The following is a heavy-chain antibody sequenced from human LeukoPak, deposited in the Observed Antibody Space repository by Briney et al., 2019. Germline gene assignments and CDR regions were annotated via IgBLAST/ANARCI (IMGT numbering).Heavy chain of an antibody. CDR1: GFTFSSYA. D-gene: IGHD3-10*01. V-gene: IGHV3-30*04. J-gene: IGHJ5*02. CDR2: ISYDGSNK. CDR3: AKDKSWFGENWFDP. Sequence: PGRSLRLSCAASGFTFSSYAMHWVRQAPGKGLEWVAVISYDGSNKYYADSVKGRFTISRDNSKNTLYLQMNSLRAEDTAVYYCAKDKSWFGENWFDPWGQGTLVTVSS.